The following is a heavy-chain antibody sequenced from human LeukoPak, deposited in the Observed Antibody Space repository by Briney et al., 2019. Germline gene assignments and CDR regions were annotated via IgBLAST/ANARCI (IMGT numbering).Heavy chain of an antibody. CDR3: ARRVYCTGDICYSGGFDH. Sequence: RASVKVSCKASGYTFTSYLIHWVRQAPGQGLEWMGIINPSGGTTTYAQKIQGRVTTTRDTSTSTVYMELSSLKSEDTAVYYCARRVYCTGDICYSGGFDHWGQGTLVTVSS. V-gene: IGHV1-46*01. J-gene: IGHJ4*02. CDR1: GYTFTSYL. D-gene: IGHD2-15*01. CDR2: INPSGGTT.